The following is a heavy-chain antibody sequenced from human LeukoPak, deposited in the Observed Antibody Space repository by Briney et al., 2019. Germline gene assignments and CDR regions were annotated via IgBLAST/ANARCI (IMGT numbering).Heavy chain of an antibody. J-gene: IGHJ5*02. D-gene: IGHD1-26*01. CDR2: IDWDDDK. V-gene: IGHV2-70*11. Sequence: SGPTLVNPTQTLTLTCTFSGFSLSTSGMCVNWIRQPPGKALEWLARIDWDDDKYYSTSLKTRLTISKDTSKNQVVLTMTNMDPVDTATYYCARSYSGNNWFDPWGQETLVTVSS. CDR3: ARSYSGNNWFDP. CDR1: GFSLSTSGMC.